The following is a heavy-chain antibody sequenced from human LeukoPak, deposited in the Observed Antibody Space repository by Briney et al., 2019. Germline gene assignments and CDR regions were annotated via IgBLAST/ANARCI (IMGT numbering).Heavy chain of an antibody. D-gene: IGHD3-16*01. V-gene: IGHV1-69*05. CDR1: GGTFSSYA. CDR2: IIPIFGTA. J-gene: IGHJ3*02. CDR3: AREGGWGMGHDAFDI. Sequence: ASVKVSCKASGGTFSSYAISWVRQAPGQGLEWMGRIIPIFGTANYAQEFQGRVTITTDESTSTAYMELSSLRSEDTAVYYCAREGGWGMGHDAFDIWGQGTMVTVSS.